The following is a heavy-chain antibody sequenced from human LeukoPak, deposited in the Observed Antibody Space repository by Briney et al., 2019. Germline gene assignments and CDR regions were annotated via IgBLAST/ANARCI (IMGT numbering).Heavy chain of an antibody. D-gene: IGHD3/OR15-3a*01. CDR1: GFTVSSNY. CDR2: IYSGGST. CDR3: ARGLRTGFIDY. J-gene: IGHJ4*02. Sequence: GGSLRLSCAASGFTVSSNYMSWVRQAPGKGLEWVSFIYSGGSTHYADSVKGRFTISRDNSKNTPYLQMNSLRAEDTAVYYCARGLRTGFIDYWGQGTLVTVSS. V-gene: IGHV3-53*01.